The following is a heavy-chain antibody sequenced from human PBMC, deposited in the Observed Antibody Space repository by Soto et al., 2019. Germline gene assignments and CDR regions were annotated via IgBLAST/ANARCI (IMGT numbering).Heavy chain of an antibody. J-gene: IGHJ6*03. CDR1: GCTFTSYD. CDR3: ARGIRVLGLLEWYYYYYMDV. CDR2: VNPNSGNT. Sequence: ASAEVSCKASGCTFTSYDINWVRQATGQGREWMGWVNPNSGNTGYAQKFQGRVNMTRNTSISTAYMELSILRSEDGAVYYCARGIRVLGLLEWYYYYYMDVWGQGTLVTVSS. D-gene: IGHD3-3*01. V-gene: IGHV1-8*01.